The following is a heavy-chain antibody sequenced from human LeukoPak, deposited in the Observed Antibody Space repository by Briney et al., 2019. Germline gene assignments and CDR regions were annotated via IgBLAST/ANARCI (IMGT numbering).Heavy chain of an antibody. CDR2: IYADVSK. Sequence: PGGSLRHSRVGTGFTHRSNYMTWLRPAPGKGLEWVSLIYADVSKYCAASVKGRFTISRHNSKNTLYNQMNSLGADDTAVYYCATGYSGYRRSYYYGMDVWGQGTTVTVSS. CDR1: GFTHRSNY. CDR3: ATGYSGYRRSYYYGMDV. V-gene: IGHV3-53*04. J-gene: IGHJ6*02. D-gene: IGHD5-12*01.